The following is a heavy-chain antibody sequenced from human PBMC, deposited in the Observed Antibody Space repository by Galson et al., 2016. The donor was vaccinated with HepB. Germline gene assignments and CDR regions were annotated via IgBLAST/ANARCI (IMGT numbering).Heavy chain of an antibody. CDR3: ARVFTMVRGVTNTFYYYGMDV. Sequence: SVKVSCKASGYTLTDYYIHWVRQAPGQGLEWMGWNNPNSGGTNYAQKFQGRVTMTRDTSISTAYMELGGLKSDDPAVYYCARVFTMVRGVTNTFYYYGMDVWGQGTTVTVSS. CDR1: GYTLTDYY. D-gene: IGHD3-10*01. CDR2: NNPNSGGT. V-gene: IGHV1-2*02. J-gene: IGHJ6*02.